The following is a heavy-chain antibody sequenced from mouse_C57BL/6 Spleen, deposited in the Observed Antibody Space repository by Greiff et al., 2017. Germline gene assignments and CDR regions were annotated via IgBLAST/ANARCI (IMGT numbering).Heavy chain of an antibody. CDR2: IYPGDGDT. CDR3: AKYDYDANYYAMDY. Sequence: QVQLQQSGPELVKPGASVKISCKASGYAFSSSWMNWVKQRPGKGLEWIGRIYPGDGDTNYNGKFKGKATLTADKSSSTAYMQLSSLTSEDSAVYFCAKYDYDANYYAMDYWGQGTSVTVSS. J-gene: IGHJ4*01. CDR1: GYAFSSSW. D-gene: IGHD2-4*01. V-gene: IGHV1-82*01.